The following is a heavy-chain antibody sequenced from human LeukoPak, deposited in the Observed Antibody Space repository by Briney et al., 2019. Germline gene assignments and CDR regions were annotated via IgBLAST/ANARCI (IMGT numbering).Heavy chain of an antibody. CDR2: INHSGST. D-gene: IGHD1-1*01. CDR3: ARQFGVEI. CDR1: GYSISSGYY. V-gene: IGHV4-38-2*01. Sequence: SETLSLTCAVSGYSISSGYYWGWIRQPPGKGLEWIGSINHSGSTYYNPSLKSRATISIYTSKNQFSLKLSSVTAADTAVYYCARQFGVEIWGQGTMVTVSS. J-gene: IGHJ3*02.